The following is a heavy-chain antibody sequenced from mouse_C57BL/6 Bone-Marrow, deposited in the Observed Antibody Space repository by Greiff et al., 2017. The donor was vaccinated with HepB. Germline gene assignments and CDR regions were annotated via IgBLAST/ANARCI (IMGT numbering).Heavy chain of an antibody. V-gene: IGHV3-6*01. D-gene: IGHD2-10*02. CDR1: GYSITSGYY. J-gene: IGHJ3*01. Sequence: EVQVVESGPGLVKPSQSLSLTCSVTGYSITSGYYWNWIRQFPGNKLEWMGYISYDGSNNYNPSLKNRISITRDTSKNQFFLKLNSVTTEDTATYYCAREYGSFAYWGQGTLVTVSA. CDR3: AREYGSFAY. CDR2: ISYDGSN.